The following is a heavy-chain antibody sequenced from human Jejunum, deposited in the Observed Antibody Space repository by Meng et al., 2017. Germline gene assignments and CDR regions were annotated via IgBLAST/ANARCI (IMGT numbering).Heavy chain of an antibody. CDR1: GGSISSGIYF. CDR2: IYYSGTT. CDR3: ARGHFDKYFDS. Sequence: QVQRQESGPGLVKPSQTLSLTCTVSGGSISSGIYFWTWIRQHPGKGLEWIGNIYYSGTTNYNPSLESRVTISVDESKNQFSLKLTSVTAADTAVYYCARGHFDKYFDSWGQGTLVTVSS. J-gene: IGHJ4*02. D-gene: IGHD3-22*01. V-gene: IGHV4-31*03.